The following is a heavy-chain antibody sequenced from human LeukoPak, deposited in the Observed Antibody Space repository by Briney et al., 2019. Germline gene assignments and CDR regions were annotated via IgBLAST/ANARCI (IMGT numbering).Heavy chain of an antibody. J-gene: IGHJ5*02. CDR3: ARGKYDILTGYSGWFDP. D-gene: IGHD3-9*01. V-gene: IGHV3-48*04. CDR1: GFTFSGSA. CDR2: ISSSGSTI. Sequence: GGSLRLSCAASGFTFSGSAMHWVRQAPGKGLEWVSYISSSGSTIYYADSVKGRFTISRDNAKNSLYLQMNSLRAEDTAVYYCARGKYDILTGYSGWFDPWGQGTLVTVSS.